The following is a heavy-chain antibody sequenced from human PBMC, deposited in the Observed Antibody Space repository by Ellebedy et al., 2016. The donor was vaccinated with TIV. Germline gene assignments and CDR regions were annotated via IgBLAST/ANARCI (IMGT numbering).Heavy chain of an antibody. D-gene: IGHD6-13*01. CDR3: ARQLGVRAFEY. Sequence: MPSETLSLTCSVSGDSIFSSTNYWGWVRQSPGKGLEWIGTIFYDGTTYYNPSLKRRLTISVDTSRNHFSLTLNSVTAADTATYYCARQLGVRAFEYWGPGTMVTV. V-gene: IGHV4-39*02. J-gene: IGHJ4*03. CDR1: GDSIFSSTNY. CDR2: IFYDGTT.